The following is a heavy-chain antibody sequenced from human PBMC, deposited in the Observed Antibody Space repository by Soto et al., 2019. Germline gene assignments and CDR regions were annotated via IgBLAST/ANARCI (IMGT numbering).Heavy chain of an antibody. Sequence: GASVKVSCKASGYTFSNYGIHWVRQAPGQRLEWMGLINAGNGNTKYSQNFQGRVTLTRYTSTSTVYMELSSLRSEDTAVYYCTRVMAIGDYFDYWGQGTLVTVSS. CDR3: TRVMAIGDYFDY. CDR1: GYTFSNYG. J-gene: IGHJ4*02. CDR2: INAGNGNT. V-gene: IGHV1-3*01. D-gene: IGHD2-8*01.